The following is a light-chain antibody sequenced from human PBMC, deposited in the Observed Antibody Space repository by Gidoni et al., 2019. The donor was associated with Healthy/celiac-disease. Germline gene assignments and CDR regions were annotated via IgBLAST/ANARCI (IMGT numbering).Light chain of an antibody. V-gene: IGLV2-14*01. CDR1: SSDVGGYNY. CDR3: SSYTSSSTYVV. CDR2: EVS. J-gene: IGLJ2*01. Sequence: QSALTQPAAGSGSPGQSITTACTGTSSDVGGYNYVTWYQQHPGKAPKLMIYEVSNRPSGVSNRFSGSKSGNPASLTISRLQAEDEADYYCSSYTSSSTYVVFGGGTKLTVL.